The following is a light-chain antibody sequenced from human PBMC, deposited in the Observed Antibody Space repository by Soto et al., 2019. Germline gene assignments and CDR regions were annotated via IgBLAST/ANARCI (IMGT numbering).Light chain of an antibody. V-gene: IGLV2-23*01. CDR2: EGS. J-gene: IGLJ1*01. CDR1: SGDVGSYNL. Sequence: QSALTQPASGSGSPGQSITISCTGTSGDVGSYNLVSWYRQHPGKAPKLMIYEGSKRPSGVSNRFSGSKSGNTASLTISGLQAEDEADYYCCSYAGSSTPYVFGTGTKVTVL. CDR3: CSYAGSSTPYV.